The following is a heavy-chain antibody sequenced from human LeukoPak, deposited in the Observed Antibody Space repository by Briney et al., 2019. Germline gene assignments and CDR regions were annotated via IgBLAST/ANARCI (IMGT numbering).Heavy chain of an antibody. CDR3: ARDKAPGIAAAGTGY. J-gene: IGHJ4*02. CDR1: GFTFSSYS. V-gene: IGHV3-48*04. D-gene: IGHD6-13*01. CDR2: ISSSSSTI. Sequence: GGSLRLSCAASGFTFSSYSMNWVRQAPGKGLEWVSYISSSSSTIYYADSVKGRFTISRDNAKNSLYLQMNSLRAEDTAVYYCARDKAPGIAAAGTGYWGQGTLVTVSS.